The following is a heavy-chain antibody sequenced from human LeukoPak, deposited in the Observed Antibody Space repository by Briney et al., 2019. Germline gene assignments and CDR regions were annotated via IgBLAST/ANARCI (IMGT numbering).Heavy chain of an antibody. CDR1: GFTFSSYD. V-gene: IGHV3-13*01. D-gene: IGHD6-6*01. CDR3: ARLVGYYFDY. Sequence: GGSLRLSCAASGFTFSSYDMHWVRQATGKGLEWVSAIGTAGDTYYPGSVKGRFTISRDNSKNTLYLQMNSLRAEDTAVYYCARLVGYYFDYWGQGTLVTVSS. CDR2: IGTAGDT. J-gene: IGHJ4*02.